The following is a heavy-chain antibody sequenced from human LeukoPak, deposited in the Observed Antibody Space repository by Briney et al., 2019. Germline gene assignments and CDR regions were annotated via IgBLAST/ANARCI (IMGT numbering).Heavy chain of an antibody. Sequence: GGSLKLSCAASGFTFSGSAMHWVRQASGKGLEWVGRIRSKANSYATAYAAPVKGRFTISRDDSKNTAYLQMNSLKTEDTAVYYCTRPSDTANYYGMDVWGQGTTVTVSS. CDR2: IRSKANSYAT. CDR1: GFTFSGSA. CDR3: TRPSDTANYYGMDV. V-gene: IGHV3-73*01. J-gene: IGHJ6*02. D-gene: IGHD5-18*01.